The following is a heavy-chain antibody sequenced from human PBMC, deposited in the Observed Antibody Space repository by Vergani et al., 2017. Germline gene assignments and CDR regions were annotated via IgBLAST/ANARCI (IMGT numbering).Heavy chain of an antibody. V-gene: IGHV1-69*13. CDR2: IIPIFGTA. J-gene: IGHJ4*02. CDR3: AGDXTFSGGYRFYYFDY. Sequence: QVQLVQSGAEVKKPGSSVKVSCKASGGTFSSYAISWVRQAPGQGLEWMGRIIPIFGTANYAQKFQGRVTITADESTSTAYMELSSLRSEDTAVYYCAGDXTFSGGYRFYYFDYWGQGTLVTVSS. CDR1: GGTFSSYA. D-gene: IGHD1-26*01.